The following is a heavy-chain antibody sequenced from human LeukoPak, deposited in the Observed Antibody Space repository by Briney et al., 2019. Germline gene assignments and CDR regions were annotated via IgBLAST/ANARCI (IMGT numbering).Heavy chain of an antibody. D-gene: IGHD3-16*01. V-gene: IGHV1-2*02. J-gene: IGHJ3*02. CDR1: GYTFTGYY. Sequence: SVNVSCKASGYTFTGYYMHWARQAAGHGREWMGWINPDSGGTNHAHKFQGGVTMTRDTSISTAYMEPSGLRSDDTAVYYCARDSVGGSGAFDIWGQGTMVTVSS. CDR3: ARDSVGGSGAFDI. CDR2: INPDSGGT.